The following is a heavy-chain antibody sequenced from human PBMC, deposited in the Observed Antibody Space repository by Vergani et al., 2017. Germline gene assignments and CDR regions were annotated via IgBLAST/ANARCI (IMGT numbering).Heavy chain of an antibody. J-gene: IGHJ6*02. CDR3: AKEIYGGYGDYAEGAYYYYGMDV. CDR2: IKQDGSEK. Sequence: EVQLVESGGGLVQPGGSLRLSCAASGFTFSSYWMSWVRQAPGKGLEWVANIKQDGSEKYYVDSVKGRFTISRDNAKNSLYLQMNSLRAEDTAVYYCAKEIYGGYGDYAEGAYYYYGMDVWGQGTTVTVSS. V-gene: IGHV3-7*01. D-gene: IGHD4-17*01. CDR1: GFTFSSYW.